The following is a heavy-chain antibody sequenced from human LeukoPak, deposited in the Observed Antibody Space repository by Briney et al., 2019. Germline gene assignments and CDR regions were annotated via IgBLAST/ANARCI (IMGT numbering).Heavy chain of an antibody. CDR2: ISSSSSYI. Sequence: PGGSLRLSCAASGFTFSSYGMSWVRQAPGKGLEWVSSISSSSSYIYYADSVKGRFTISRDNAKNSLYLQMNSLRAEDTAVYYCARDGQNYYDSSGVDYWGQGTLVTVSS. CDR3: ARDGQNYYDSSGVDY. CDR1: GFTFSSYG. D-gene: IGHD3-22*01. V-gene: IGHV3-21*01. J-gene: IGHJ4*02.